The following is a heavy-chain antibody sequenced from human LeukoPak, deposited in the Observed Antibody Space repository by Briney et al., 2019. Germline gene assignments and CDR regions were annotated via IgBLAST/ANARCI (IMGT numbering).Heavy chain of an antibody. D-gene: IGHD4-11*01. CDR3: ARSTVTRRYFDL. Sequence: GGSLRLSCAASGFTFSSYSMNWVRQAPGQGLEWVANIKQDGSEKYYVDSVKGRFTISRDNAKNSLYLQMNSLRAEDTAVYYCARSTVTRRYFDLWGRGTLVTVSS. CDR2: IKQDGSEK. CDR1: GFTFSSYS. J-gene: IGHJ2*01. V-gene: IGHV3-7*01.